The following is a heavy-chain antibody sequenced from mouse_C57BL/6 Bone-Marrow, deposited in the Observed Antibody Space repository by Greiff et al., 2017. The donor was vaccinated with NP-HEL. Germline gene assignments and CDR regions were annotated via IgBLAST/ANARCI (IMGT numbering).Heavy chain of an antibody. D-gene: IGHD2-4*01. J-gene: IGHJ1*03. CDR2: IYPGDGDT. CDR1: GYAFSSSW. CDR3: ARYRYDYGYWYFDV. V-gene: IGHV1-82*01. Sequence: QVHVKQSGPELVKPGASVKISCKASGYAFSSSWMNWVKQRPGKGLEWIGRIYPGDGDTNYNGKFKGKATLTADKSSSTAYMQLSSLTSEDSAVSFCARYRYDYGYWYFDVWGTGTTVTVSS.